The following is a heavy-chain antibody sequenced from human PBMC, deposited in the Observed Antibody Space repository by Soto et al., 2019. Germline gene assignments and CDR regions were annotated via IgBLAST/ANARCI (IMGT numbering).Heavy chain of an antibody. J-gene: IGHJ5*02. CDR1: GGAISSSNW. V-gene: IGHV4-4*02. CDR2: IYQSGNA. D-gene: IGHD2-15*01. Sequence: QVQLQESGPGLVQSSETLSLTCAVSGGAISSSNWWTWGRQPPGKGLEWIGEIYQSGNAHYNPSLKGRVTMSVDKSTNLFSLKLSSMTAADTAVYYCARGIVVLAGNNWFDPWGQGILVTVSS. CDR3: ARGIVVLAGNNWFDP.